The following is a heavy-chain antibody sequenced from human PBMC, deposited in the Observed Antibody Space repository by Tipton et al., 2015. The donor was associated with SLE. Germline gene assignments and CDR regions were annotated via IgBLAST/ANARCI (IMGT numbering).Heavy chain of an antibody. D-gene: IGHD1-26*01. J-gene: IGHJ3*02. CDR3: ARLGQRRFIGSYPYGAFDI. Sequence: TLSLTCTVSVGPLTSGRYYWSWIRQPAGKGLEWIGHIYTTGSTNYSPSLKSRVTISFDTSETQFSLKLDSVTSADTAGYYCARLGQRRFIGSYPYGAFDIWGQETMVIVSS. CDR1: VGPLTSGRYY. CDR2: IYTTGST. V-gene: IGHV4-61*09.